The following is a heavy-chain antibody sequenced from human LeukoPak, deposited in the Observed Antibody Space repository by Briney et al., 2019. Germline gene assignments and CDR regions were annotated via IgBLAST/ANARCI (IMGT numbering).Heavy chain of an antibody. D-gene: IGHD5-12*01. CDR2: ITTSSTTK. Sequence: GGSLRLSCAASGFSFSSYSMNWVRQAPRKGLEWVSFITTSSTTKYYADSVKGRFTISRDNAENSLYLQVNSLRAEDTAVYYCARVRSGYHSDYWGQGTLVTVSS. V-gene: IGHV3-48*01. CDR3: ARVRSGYHSDY. J-gene: IGHJ4*02. CDR1: GFSFSSYS.